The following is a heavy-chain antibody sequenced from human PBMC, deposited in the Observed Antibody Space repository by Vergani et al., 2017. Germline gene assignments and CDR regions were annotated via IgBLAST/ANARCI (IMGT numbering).Heavy chain of an antibody. CDR1: GSTFTDHY. J-gene: IGHJ6*02. D-gene: IGHD4-17*01. CDR2: VDPEDVET. Sequence: EVQLVQSGAEVKKPGATMKISCKVSGSTFTDHYMHWVKQAPGKGLEWMGLVDPEDVETIYAEKFKGRVTIAADTSTDTAHLELISLRSEDTAVYYCATPQTVTTGGMEVWGQGTTVIVSS. CDR3: ATPQTVTTGGMEV. V-gene: IGHV1-69-2*01.